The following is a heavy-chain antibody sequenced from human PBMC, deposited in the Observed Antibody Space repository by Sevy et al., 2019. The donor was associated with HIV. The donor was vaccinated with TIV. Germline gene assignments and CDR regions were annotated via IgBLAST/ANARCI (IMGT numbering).Heavy chain of an antibody. Sequence: GGSLRLSCAASGFTFSSYSMNWVRQAPGKGLEWVSYISCSSSTIYYADSVKGRFTISRDNTKNSLYLQMNSPRDEDTAVYYCARDLEYYYDNSGKRVAMWGQGTLVTVSS. CDR1: GFTFSSYS. D-gene: IGHD3-22*01. J-gene: IGHJ1*01. V-gene: IGHV3-48*02. CDR2: ISCSSSTI. CDR3: ARDLEYYYDNSGKRVAM.